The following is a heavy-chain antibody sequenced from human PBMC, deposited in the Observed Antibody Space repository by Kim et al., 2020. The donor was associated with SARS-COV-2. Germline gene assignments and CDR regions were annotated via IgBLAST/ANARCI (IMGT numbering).Heavy chain of an antibody. CDR3: ARYSSGWFDP. CDR2: IYYSGST. Sequence: SETLSLTCTVSGGSISSSSYYWGWIRQPPGKGLEWIGSIYYSGSTYYNPSLKSRVTISVDTSKNQFSLKLSSVTAADTAVYYCARYSSGWFDPWGQGTM. CDR1: GGSISSSSYY. D-gene: IGHD5-18*01. V-gene: IGHV4-39*01. J-gene: IGHJ5*02.